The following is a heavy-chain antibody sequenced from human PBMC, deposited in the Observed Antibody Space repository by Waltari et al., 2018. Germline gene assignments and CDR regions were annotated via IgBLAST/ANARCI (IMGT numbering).Heavy chain of an antibody. V-gene: IGHV4-4*07. CDR3: ARDLESLGGSGWVWYFDL. Sequence: QVQLQESGPGLVKPSETLSLTCTVSGGSISSYYWSWIRQPAGKGLEWIGRIYTSGSTNYNPSLKSRVTMSVDTSKNQFSLKLSSVTAADTAVYYCARDLESLGGSGWVWYFDLWGRGTLVTVSS. D-gene: IGHD6-19*01. CDR1: GGSISSYY. J-gene: IGHJ2*01. CDR2: IYTSGST.